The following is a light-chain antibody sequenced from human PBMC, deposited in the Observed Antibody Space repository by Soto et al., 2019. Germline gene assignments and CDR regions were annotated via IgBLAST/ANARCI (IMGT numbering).Light chain of an antibody. Sequence: EIVLAQSPGTLSLSPGQRATLSCRASQSVSRDYVAWYQHKPGQAPRLLIYAASSRPSGIPDRFGGSGSGTDFTLTIGRLEPEDFALYYCQQYGSSPLTFGGGTRVEFK. V-gene: IGKV3-20*01. J-gene: IGKJ4*01. CDR1: QSVSRDY. CDR2: AAS. CDR3: QQYGSSPLT.